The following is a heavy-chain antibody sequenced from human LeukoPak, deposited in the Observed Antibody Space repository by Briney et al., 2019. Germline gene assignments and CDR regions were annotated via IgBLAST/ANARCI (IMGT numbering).Heavy chain of an antibody. CDR3: AKDHEYYYDSSGYIDY. V-gene: IGHV3-23*01. Sequence: GGSLRPSCAASGFTFSSYAMSWVRQAPGKGLEWVSAISGSGGSTYYADSVKGRFTISRDNSKNTLYLQMNSLRAEDTAVYYCAKDHEYYYDSSGYIDYWGQGTLVTVSS. D-gene: IGHD3-22*01. J-gene: IGHJ4*02. CDR1: GFTFSSYA. CDR2: ISGSGGST.